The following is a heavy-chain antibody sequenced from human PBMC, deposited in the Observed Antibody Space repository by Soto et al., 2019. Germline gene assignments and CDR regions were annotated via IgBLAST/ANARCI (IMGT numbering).Heavy chain of an antibody. D-gene: IGHD3-22*01. V-gene: IGHV4-30-2*01. CDR1: GCSISSGGYS. J-gene: IGHJ2*01. CDR2: IYQSGST. CDR3: ARESRSSRYDSSGYSQFWFFDL. Sequence: SETLSLTCAVSGCSISSGGYSWSWIRQPPGKGLEWIGYIYQSGSTYYNPSLKSRVTISVDWSKNQFALELSSVTAADTAVYYCARESRSSRYDSSGYSQFWFFDLWGRGTLVTVS.